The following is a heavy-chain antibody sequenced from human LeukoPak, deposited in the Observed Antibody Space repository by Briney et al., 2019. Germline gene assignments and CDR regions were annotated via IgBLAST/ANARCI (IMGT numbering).Heavy chain of an antibody. CDR3: AKDIGGRDGYNSAPLYFDY. Sequence: GGSLRLSCAASGFTFDDYAMHCVRQAPGRGLEWVSLISGDGGSTYYADSVKGRVTISRDNSKNSLYLQMNSLRTEDTALYYCAKDIGGRDGYNSAPLYFDYWGQGTLVTVSS. V-gene: IGHV3-43*02. D-gene: IGHD5-24*01. CDR2: ISGDGGST. CDR1: GFTFDDYA. J-gene: IGHJ4*02.